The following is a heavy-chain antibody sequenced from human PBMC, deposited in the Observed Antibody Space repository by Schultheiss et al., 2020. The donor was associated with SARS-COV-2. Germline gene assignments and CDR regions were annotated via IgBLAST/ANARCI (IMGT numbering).Heavy chain of an antibody. D-gene: IGHD2-2*01. Sequence: GGSLRLSCAASGFTFSSYAMHWVRQAPGKGLEWVAVISYDGSNKYYADSVKGRFTISRDNSKNTLYLQMNSLRAEDTAVYYCAREGVVVVPAHYYYYMDVWGKGTTVTVSS. CDR3: AREGVVVVPAHYYYYMDV. V-gene: IGHV3-30*04. CDR2: ISYDGSNK. CDR1: GFTFSSYA. J-gene: IGHJ6*03.